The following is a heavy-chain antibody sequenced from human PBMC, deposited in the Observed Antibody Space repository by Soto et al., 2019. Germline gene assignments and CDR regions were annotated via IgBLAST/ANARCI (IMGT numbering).Heavy chain of an antibody. CDR2: ISYDGSNK. D-gene: IGHD3-3*01. V-gene: IGHV3-30-3*01. CDR1: GFTFSSYA. Sequence: GGSLRLSCAASGFTFSSYAMHWVRQAPGKGLEWVAVISYDGSNKYYADSVKGRFTISRDNSKNTLYLQMNSLRAEDTAVYYGARDSPPEISLRFLEWQTGYGAFDIWGQGTMVTVSS. CDR3: ARDSPPEISLRFLEWQTGYGAFDI. J-gene: IGHJ3*02.